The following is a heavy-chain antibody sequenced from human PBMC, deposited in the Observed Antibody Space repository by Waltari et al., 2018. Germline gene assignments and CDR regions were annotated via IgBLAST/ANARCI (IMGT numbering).Heavy chain of an antibody. Sequence: QVQLVESGGGSVKPGGSLRLPCVASGLTFSDFYISWIRQAPGKGLEWISYIDNSGGRTYYADSVRGRFTISRDNAKNSVSLQMDSLSVDDTGLYYCARGRGYSYGGQFYFDSWGQGILVTVSS. V-gene: IGHV3-11*01. CDR1: GLTFSDFY. J-gene: IGHJ4*02. CDR3: ARGRGYSYGGQFYFDS. CDR2: IDNSGGRT. D-gene: IGHD5-18*01.